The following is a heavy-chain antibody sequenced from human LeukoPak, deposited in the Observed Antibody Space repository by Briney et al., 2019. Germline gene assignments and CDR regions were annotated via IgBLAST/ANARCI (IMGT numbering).Heavy chain of an antibody. Sequence: PSETLSLTCTVSGGSISSSSYYWGWIRQLPGKGLEWIGRIYYSGSTYYNPSLKSRVTISVDTSKNQFSLKLSSVTAADTAVYYCARVPRDDFWSGIPVDYFDYWGQGTLVTVSS. J-gene: IGHJ4*02. V-gene: IGHV4-39*07. CDR3: ARVPRDDFWSGIPVDYFDY. D-gene: IGHD3-3*01. CDR1: GGSISSSSYY. CDR2: IYYSGST.